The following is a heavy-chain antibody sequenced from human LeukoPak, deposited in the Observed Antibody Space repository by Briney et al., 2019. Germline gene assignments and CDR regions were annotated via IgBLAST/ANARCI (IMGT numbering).Heavy chain of an antibody. V-gene: IGHV3-48*03. CDR1: GFTFSSYE. Sequence: PGGSLRLSCAASGFTFSSYEVNWVRQAPGKGLEWVSYIDSSGSTIYYADSVKGRFTISRDNAKNSLYLQMNSLRAGDTAVYYCARGWSTVTTFDYWGQGTLVTVSS. D-gene: IGHD4-17*01. CDR3: ARGWSTVTTFDY. CDR2: IDSSGSTI. J-gene: IGHJ4*02.